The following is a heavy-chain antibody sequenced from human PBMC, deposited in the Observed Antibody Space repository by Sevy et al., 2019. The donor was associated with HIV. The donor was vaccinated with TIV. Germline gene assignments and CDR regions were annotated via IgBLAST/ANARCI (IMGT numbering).Heavy chain of an antibody. CDR2: INPNSGGT. CDR3: AGGQAGYGDFWSFYY. D-gene: IGHD4-17*01. CDR1: GYTFAGYY. V-gene: IGHV1-2*02. Sequence: ASVKVSCKASGYTFAGYYMHWVRQAPGQGLEWMGWINPNSGGTKYAQKFQGRVTMTRDTSISTAYMELSRLRSDDTARYYCAGGQAGYGDFWSFYYWGQGNLVTGSS. J-gene: IGHJ4*03.